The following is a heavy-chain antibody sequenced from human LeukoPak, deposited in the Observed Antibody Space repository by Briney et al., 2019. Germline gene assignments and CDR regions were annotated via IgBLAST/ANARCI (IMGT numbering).Heavy chain of an antibody. CDR3: ALSSWVLYYFDY. D-gene: IGHD6-13*01. J-gene: IGHJ4*02. CDR1: GFTFSSYA. CDR2: ISGSGGST. Sequence: QSGGSLRLSCAASGFTFSSYAMSWVRQAPGKGLEWVSAISGSGGSTYYADSVKGRFTISRDNSKNTLHLQMNSLRAEDTAVYYCALSSWVLYYFDYWGQGTLVTVSS. V-gene: IGHV3-23*01.